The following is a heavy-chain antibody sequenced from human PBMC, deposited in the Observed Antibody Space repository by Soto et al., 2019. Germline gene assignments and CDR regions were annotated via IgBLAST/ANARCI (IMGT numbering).Heavy chain of an antibody. CDR1: GFTFTSSA. J-gene: IGHJ6*02. V-gene: IGHV1-58*02. CDR2: IVVGSGNT. D-gene: IGHD3-10*01. Sequence: GASVKVSCKASGFTFTSSAMQWVRQARGQRLEWIGWIVVGSGNTNYAQKFQERVTITRDMSTSTAYMELSSLRSEDTAVYYCAADFYGSGTQTAYYYYGMDVWGQGTTVTVSS. CDR3: AADFYGSGTQTAYYYYGMDV.